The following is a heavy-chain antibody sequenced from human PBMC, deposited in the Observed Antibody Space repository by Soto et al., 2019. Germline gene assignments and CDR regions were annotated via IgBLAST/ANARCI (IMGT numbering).Heavy chain of an antibody. Sequence: XETLSLTCTVSGGSVSSGSYYWSWIRQPPGKGLEWIGYIYYSGSTNYNPSLKSRVTISVDTSKNQFSLKLSSVTAADTAVYYCARDGYNLFDYWGQGTLVTVSS. CDR1: GGSVSSGSYY. V-gene: IGHV4-61*01. CDR3: ARDGYNLFDY. D-gene: IGHD5-12*01. CDR2: IYYSGST. J-gene: IGHJ4*02.